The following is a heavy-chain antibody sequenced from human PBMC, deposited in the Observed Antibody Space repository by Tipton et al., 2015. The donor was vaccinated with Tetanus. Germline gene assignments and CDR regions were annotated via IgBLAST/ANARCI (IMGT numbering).Heavy chain of an antibody. CDR2: IHQRGST. CDR3: VRGPKPGLTAGQAC. D-gene: IGHD6-25*01. V-gene: IGHV4-4*02. Sequence: TLSLTCAVSGGSISSGNWWSWVRRSPGKGLEWIGEIHQRGSTSYNPSLKSRFSMSGDKSKNQFSLQRNSVTAGGTGIYYCVRGPKPGLTAGQACWGPGTLVPVSS. J-gene: IGHJ4*02. CDR1: GGSISSGNW.